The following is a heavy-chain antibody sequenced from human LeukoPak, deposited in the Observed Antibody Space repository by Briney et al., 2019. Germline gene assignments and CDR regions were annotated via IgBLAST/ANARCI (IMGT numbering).Heavy chain of an antibody. CDR1: GGSISSYY. V-gene: IGHV4-59*08. D-gene: IGHD6-6*01. Sequence: SETLSLTCTVSGGSISSYYWSWIRQPSGKGLEWIGYIYYSGSTNYNPSLKSRVTISVDTSKNQFSLKLSSVTAADTAVYYCARRSRQLEDYFDYWGQGTLVTVSS. J-gene: IGHJ4*02. CDR3: ARRSRQLEDYFDY. CDR2: IYYSGST.